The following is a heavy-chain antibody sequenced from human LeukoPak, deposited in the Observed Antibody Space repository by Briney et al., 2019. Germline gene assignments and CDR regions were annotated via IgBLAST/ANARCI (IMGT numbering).Heavy chain of an antibody. V-gene: IGHV4-34*01. Sequence: SETLSLTCAVYGGSSSGYYWSWIRQPPGKGLEWIGEINHSGSTNYNPSLKSRVTISVGTSKNQFSLKLSSVTAADTAVYYCARHYCSSTSCHFDYWGQGILVSVSS. CDR1: GGSSSGYY. CDR3: ARHYCSSTSCHFDY. J-gene: IGHJ4*02. D-gene: IGHD2-2*01. CDR2: INHSGST.